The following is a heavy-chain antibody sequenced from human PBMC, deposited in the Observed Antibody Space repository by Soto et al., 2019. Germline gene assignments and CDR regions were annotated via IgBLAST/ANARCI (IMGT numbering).Heavy chain of an antibody. Sequence: QVQLVQSGAEVKRPGASVKVSCKASGYSFTGYYMHWVRQAPGQGLEWMGWIIPHSGATNYAQKFQARVTLTRDTPISTAYMQLSGLTSDDTAVYYCGREIDAFTSGAHDLWGQGTLVTVSS. V-gene: IGHV1-2*02. CDR3: GREIDAFTSGAHDL. J-gene: IGHJ5*02. D-gene: IGHD2-2*01. CDR2: IIPHSGAT. CDR1: GYSFTGYY.